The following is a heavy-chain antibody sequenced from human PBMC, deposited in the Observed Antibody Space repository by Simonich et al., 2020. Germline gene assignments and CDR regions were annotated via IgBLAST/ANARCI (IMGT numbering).Heavy chain of an antibody. J-gene: IGHJ4*02. V-gene: IGHV1-2*02. Sequence: QVQLVQSGAEVKKPGASVKVSCKASGYTFTGYYMHWVRQAPGQGLEWRRWINPNSGGTNYAQKVKGRVTMTRETSISTAYMELGRLRSDDTAVYYCARWPSIPASYGSGSYFDYWGQGTLVTVSS. CDR2: INPNSGGT. D-gene: IGHD3-10*01. CDR3: ARWPSIPASYGSGSYFDY. CDR1: GYTFTGYY.